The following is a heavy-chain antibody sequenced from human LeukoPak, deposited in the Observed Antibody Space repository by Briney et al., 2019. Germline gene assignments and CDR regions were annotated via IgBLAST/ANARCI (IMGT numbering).Heavy chain of an antibody. J-gene: IGHJ4*02. CDR1: GGSISSYY. V-gene: IGHV4-59*08. Sequence: SETLSLTCTVSGGSISSYYWSWIRQPPGKGLEWIGYIYYSGSTNYNPSLKSRVTISVDTSKNQFSLKLSSVTAADTAAYYCARQVKTYYGSGSFDYWGQGTPVTVSS. D-gene: IGHD3-10*01. CDR3: ARQVKTYYGSGSFDY. CDR2: IYYSGST.